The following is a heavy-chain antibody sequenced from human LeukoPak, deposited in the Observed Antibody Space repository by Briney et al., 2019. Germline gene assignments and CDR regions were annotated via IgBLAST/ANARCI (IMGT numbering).Heavy chain of an antibody. CDR1: GSSVSSASY. V-gene: IGHV4-61*01. J-gene: IGHJ5*02. CDR3: ARSRAFNSGAFDP. CDR2: IYNGVNT. Sequence: SETLSLTCTVSGSSVSSASYWSWIRQPSGKGVEWIAHIYNGVNTNYNPSLKSRVTISVDTSKNQFSLRLNSVTAADTAVYYCARSRAFNSGAFDPWGQGSLVTVSS. D-gene: IGHD1-26*01.